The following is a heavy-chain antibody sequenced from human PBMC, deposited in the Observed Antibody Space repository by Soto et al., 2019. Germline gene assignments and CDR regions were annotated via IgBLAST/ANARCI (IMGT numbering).Heavy chain of an antibody. D-gene: IGHD2-2*02. CDR2: ISSSGSTI. Sequence: GGSLRLSCAASGFTFSSYEMNWVRQAPGKGLEWVSYISSSGSTIYYADSVKGRFTISRDNAKNSLYLQMNSLRAEDTAVYYCARARHYNAFDIWGQGTMVTVSS. CDR3: ARARHYNAFDI. CDR1: GFTFSSYE. V-gene: IGHV3-48*03. J-gene: IGHJ3*02.